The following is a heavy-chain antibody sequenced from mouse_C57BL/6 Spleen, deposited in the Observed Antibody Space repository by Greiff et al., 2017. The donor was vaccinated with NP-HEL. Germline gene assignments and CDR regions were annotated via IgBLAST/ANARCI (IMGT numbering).Heavy chain of an antibody. CDR1: GYTFTSYW. CDR3: ARWGYSMDGFAY. CDR2: IDPSDSET. V-gene: IGHV1-52*01. J-gene: IGHJ3*01. Sequence: VQLQQPGAELVRPGSSVKLSCKASGYTFTSYWMHWVKQRPIQGLEWIGNIDPSDSETHYNQKFKDKATLTVDKSSSTAYMQLSSLTSEYSAVYYCARWGYSMDGFAYWGQGTLVTVSA. D-gene: IGHD1-1*02.